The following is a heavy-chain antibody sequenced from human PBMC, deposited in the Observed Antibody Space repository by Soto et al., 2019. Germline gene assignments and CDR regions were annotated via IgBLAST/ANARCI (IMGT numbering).Heavy chain of an antibody. CDR1: GASIGDSY. J-gene: IGHJ3*01. V-gene: IGHV4-59*01. D-gene: IGHD3-22*01. CDR2: IYDSGNT. CDR3: TRGYDGSGYIAFDV. Sequence: SETLSLTCTVSGASIGDSYWSWIRQPPGKGLEYIGYIYDSGNTNSKPSLESRVTMSVDTSKNQVSLKLTSVAAADTAVYYCTRGYDGSGYIAFDVWGQGIKVTVSS.